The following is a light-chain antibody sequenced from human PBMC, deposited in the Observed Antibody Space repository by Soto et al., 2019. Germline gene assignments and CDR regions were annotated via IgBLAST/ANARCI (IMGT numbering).Light chain of an antibody. CDR1: SSNIGSNT. CDR3: EAWDDSLNGRV. J-gene: IGLJ1*01. Sequence: QAVVTQPPSASGAPGQRVTISCSGSSSNIGSNTVNWYQQLPGTAPKLLIYSNNQRPSGVPDRFSGSKSVTLASLAISGLQSEDEADYYCEAWDDSLNGRVFGTGTKVTVL. V-gene: IGLV1-44*01. CDR2: SNN.